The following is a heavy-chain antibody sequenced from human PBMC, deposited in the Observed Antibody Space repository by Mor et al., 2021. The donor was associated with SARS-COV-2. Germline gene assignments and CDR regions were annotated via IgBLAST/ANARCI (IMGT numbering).Heavy chain of an antibody. V-gene: IGHV3-30-3*01. Sequence: YDGSNKYYADSVKGRFTISRDNSKNTLYLQMNSLRAEDTAVYYCARTLLMGPGYSSGWYSWGQGTLV. J-gene: IGHJ4*02. CDR2: YDGSNK. D-gene: IGHD6-19*01. CDR3: ARTLLMGPGYSSGWYS.